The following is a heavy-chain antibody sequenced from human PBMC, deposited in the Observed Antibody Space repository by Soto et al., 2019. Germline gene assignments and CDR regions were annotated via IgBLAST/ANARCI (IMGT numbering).Heavy chain of an antibody. J-gene: IGHJ3*02. CDR2: VNPTGST. Sequence: QVQVQQWGAGLLKSSETLSLTCAVYGGSFSGYYRSWIRQSPGKGLEWIGEVNPTGSTKYNPSLKSRVTISVDTSKNQFSLNLNSVTAADTALFYCARSREQWLVDAFDIWGQGTMVTVSS. D-gene: IGHD6-19*01. CDR3: ARSREQWLVDAFDI. CDR1: GGSFSGYY. V-gene: IGHV4-34*01.